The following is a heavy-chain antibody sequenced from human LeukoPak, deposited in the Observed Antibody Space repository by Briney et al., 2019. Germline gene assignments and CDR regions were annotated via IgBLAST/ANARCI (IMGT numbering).Heavy chain of an antibody. J-gene: IGHJ4*02. V-gene: IGHV4-30-4*01. CDR3: ARTFNTVDYYFDY. CDR1: GGSISSGDYY. Sequence: SETLSLTCTVSGGSISSGDYYWSWIRQPPGKGLEWNGYIYYSGSTYYNPSLKSRVPISVDTSKNQISLKLSSVTAADTAVYYCARTFNTVDYYFDYWGQGTLVTVSS. D-gene: IGHD4-23*01. CDR2: IYYSGST.